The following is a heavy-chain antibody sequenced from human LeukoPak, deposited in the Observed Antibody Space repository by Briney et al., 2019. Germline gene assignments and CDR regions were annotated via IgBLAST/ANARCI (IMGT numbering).Heavy chain of an antibody. CDR2: IYHSGST. CDR1: GGSISSGGYY. Sequence: SQTLSLTCTVSGGSISSGGYYWRWIRQPPGKGLEWIGYIYHSGSTYYNPSLKSRATISVDRSKNQFSLKLSSVTAADTAVYYCASHLPDTAMAWGQGTLVTVSS. J-gene: IGHJ4*02. D-gene: IGHD5-18*01. CDR3: ASHLPDTAMA. V-gene: IGHV4-30-2*01.